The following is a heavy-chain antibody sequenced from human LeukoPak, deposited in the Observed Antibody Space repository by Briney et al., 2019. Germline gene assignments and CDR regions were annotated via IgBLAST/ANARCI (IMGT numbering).Heavy chain of an antibody. CDR3: ARTYYFGSGSYRYMDV. J-gene: IGHJ6*03. CDR2: VNDLGST. Sequence: PSETLSLTCSVSGGSISSYYWSWIRQPPGKGLEWIGYVNDLGSTNYNPSLRSRATISVDTSKNQFSLKVTTVTAADTAVYYCARTYYFGSGSYRYMDVWGKGTKATVSS. D-gene: IGHD3-10*01. V-gene: IGHV4-59*08. CDR1: GGSISSYY.